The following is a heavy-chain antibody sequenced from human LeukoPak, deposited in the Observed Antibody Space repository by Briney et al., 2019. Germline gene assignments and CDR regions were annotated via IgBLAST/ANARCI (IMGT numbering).Heavy chain of an antibody. Sequence: SETLSLTCRVSGVPITSYEWPWIRQAPGKGVSWIGYTHHSGSTSYNPSLKSRITISLDTSNNQFSLKLSSVTAADTAVYYCARSSGHSYGDFDYWGQGTLVTVSS. V-gene: IGHV4-59*01. CDR1: GVPITSYE. CDR2: THHSGST. J-gene: IGHJ4*02. D-gene: IGHD5-18*01. CDR3: ARSSGHSYGDFDY.